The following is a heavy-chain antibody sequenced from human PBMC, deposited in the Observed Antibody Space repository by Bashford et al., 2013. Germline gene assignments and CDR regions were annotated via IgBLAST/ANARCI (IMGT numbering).Heavy chain of an antibody. D-gene: IGHD7-27*01. Sequence: GESLKISCKGSGYMFTTYWIGWVRQMPGKGLEWMGIIYPGNSDTRYSPSFQGQVTIFAEKSITTAYLQWSSLKASDTAMYYCARHWASHDAIDVWGQGTMVTVSS. CDR2: IYPGNSDT. V-gene: IGHV5-51*01. CDR3: ARHWASHDAIDV. J-gene: IGHJ3*01. CDR1: GYMFTTYW.